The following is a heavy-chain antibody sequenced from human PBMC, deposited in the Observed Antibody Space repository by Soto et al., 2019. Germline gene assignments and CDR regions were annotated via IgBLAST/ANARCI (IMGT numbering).Heavy chain of an antibody. CDR2: TRNKANSYTT. CDR3: ARLNYYYYYMDV. CDR1: GFTFSDHY. J-gene: IGHJ6*03. Sequence: GGSLRLSCAASGFTFSDHYMDWVRQAPGKGLEWVGRTRNKANSYTTEYAASVKGRFTISRDDSKNSLYLQMNILKTEDTAVYYCARLNYYYYYMDVWGKGTTVTVSS. V-gene: IGHV3-72*01.